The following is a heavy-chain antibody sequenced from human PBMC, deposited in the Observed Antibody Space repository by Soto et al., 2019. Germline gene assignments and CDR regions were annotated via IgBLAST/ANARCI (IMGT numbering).Heavy chain of an antibody. CDR3: ARDRGDGYNSFDY. CDR2: ISSSSSYT. V-gene: IGHV3-11*06. CDR1: GFTFSDYY. J-gene: IGHJ4*02. Sequence: GGSLRLSCAASGFTFSDYYMSWIRQAPGKGLEWVSYISSSSSYTNYADSVKGRFTISRDNAKNSLYLQMNSLRAEDTAVYYCARDRGDGYNSFDYWGQGTLVTVSS. D-gene: IGHD5-12*01.